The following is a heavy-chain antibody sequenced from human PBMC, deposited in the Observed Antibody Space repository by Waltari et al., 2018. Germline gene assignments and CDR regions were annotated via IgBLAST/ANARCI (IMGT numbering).Heavy chain of an antibody. CDR3: ARVGGAVAGHKLGYFDY. J-gene: IGHJ4*02. CDR1: GYTFTGYY. D-gene: IGHD6-19*01. CDR2: INPHSGGT. Sequence: QVQLVQSGAEVKKPGASVKVSCKASGYTFTGYYMHWVRQAPGQGLEWMGWINPHSGGTNSAQKFQGRVTMTRDTSISTASMELSRLRSDDAAVYYCARVGGAVAGHKLGYFDYWGQGTLVTVSS. V-gene: IGHV1-2*02.